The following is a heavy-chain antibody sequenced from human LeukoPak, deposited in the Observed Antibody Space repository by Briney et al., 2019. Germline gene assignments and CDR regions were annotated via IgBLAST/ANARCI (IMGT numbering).Heavy chain of an antibody. CDR3: ANRGYSGYASDY. J-gene: IGHJ4*02. V-gene: IGHV3-23*01. D-gene: IGHD5-12*01. Sequence: GGPLRLSCAASGFTFSSYAMSWVRQAPGKGLEWVSAISGSGGSTYYADSVKGRFTISRDNSKNTLYLQMNSLRAEDTAVYYCANRGYSGYASDYWGQGTLVTVSS. CDR2: ISGSGGST. CDR1: GFTFSSYA.